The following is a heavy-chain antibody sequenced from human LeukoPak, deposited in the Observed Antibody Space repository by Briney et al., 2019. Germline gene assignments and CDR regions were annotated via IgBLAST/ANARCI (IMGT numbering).Heavy chain of an antibody. CDR2: IYPGDSDV. D-gene: IGHD5-12*01. J-gene: IGHJ4*02. CDR1: GPRFTTFW. V-gene: IGHV5-51*01. Sequence: GASLKISFKVSGPRFTTFWIGWVRQMPGKGLEWMGIIYPGDSDVRYSPSFEGQVTISVDRSLTTAYLQWSSLKASDTAMYYCARYSSGSANYSFHEWGQGTLVTVSS. CDR3: ARYSSGSANYSFHE.